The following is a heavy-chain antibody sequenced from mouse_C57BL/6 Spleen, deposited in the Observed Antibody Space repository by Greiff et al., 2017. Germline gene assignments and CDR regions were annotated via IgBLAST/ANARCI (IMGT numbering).Heavy chain of an antibody. CDR3: ARSGDYGNYEGFAY. CDR2: IYPGDGDT. J-gene: IGHJ3*01. CDR1: GYAFSSYW. V-gene: IGHV1-80*01. Sequence: VQLQQSGAELVKPGASVKISCKASGYAFSSYWMNWVKQRPGKGLEWIGQIYPGDGDTNYNGKFKGKATLTADKSSSTAYMQLSSLTSEDSAVYFCARSGDYGNYEGFAYWGQGTPVTVSA. D-gene: IGHD2-1*01.